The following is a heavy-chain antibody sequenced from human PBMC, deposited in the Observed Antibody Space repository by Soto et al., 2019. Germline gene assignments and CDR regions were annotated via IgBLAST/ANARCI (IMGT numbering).Heavy chain of an antibody. CDR2: ISGSGDAT. CDR3: AKDAAGGGYVNWFDP. CDR1: GFIFSNYG. J-gene: IGHJ5*02. V-gene: IGHV3-23*01. Sequence: EVQLLESGGGLVQPGGSLRLSCAASGFIFSNYGMIWVRQAPGEGLEWVSGISGSGDATYYADSVKGRFTISRDNSKNTLYLQMNSLRVEDTALYYCAKDAAGGGYVNWFDPWGQGTLVTVSS. D-gene: IGHD5-12*01.